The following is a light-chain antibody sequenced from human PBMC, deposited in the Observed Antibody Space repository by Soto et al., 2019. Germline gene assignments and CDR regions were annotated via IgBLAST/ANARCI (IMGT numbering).Light chain of an antibody. CDR3: QSYDSSLSVVV. CDR2: GST. V-gene: IGLV1-40*01. CDR1: SANIGAGYD. J-gene: IGLJ2*01. Sequence: QPVLTQPPSVSGAPGQRVTISCTGSSANIGAGYDVHWYQRLPGTAPKLLIYGSTDRPSGVPDRFSGSKSGTSASLAITGLQAEDEADYYCQSYDSSLSVVVFGGGTKVTVL.